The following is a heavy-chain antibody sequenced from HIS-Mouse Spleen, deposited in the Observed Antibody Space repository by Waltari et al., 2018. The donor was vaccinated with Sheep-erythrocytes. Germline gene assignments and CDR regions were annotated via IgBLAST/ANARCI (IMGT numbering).Heavy chain of an antibody. CDR2: IIPILGIA. D-gene: IGHD1-26*01. CDR3: AQTGATTPHFDY. V-gene: IGHV1-69*04. CDR1: GGTFSSYA. J-gene: IGHJ4*02. Sequence: QVQLVQSGAEVKEPGSSVKVSCKASGGTFSSYAISWVRQAHGQGLEWMGRIIPILGIANYAQKFQGRVPITADKSTSTAYMELSSLRSEDTAVYYCAQTGATTPHFDYWGQGTLVTVSS.